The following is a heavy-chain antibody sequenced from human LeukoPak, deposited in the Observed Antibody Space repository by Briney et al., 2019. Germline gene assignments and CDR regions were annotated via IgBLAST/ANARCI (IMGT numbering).Heavy chain of an antibody. CDR2: IYYSKNT. CDR1: GGSLSSSSAY. CDR3: VSPRGFSYGYFDY. D-gene: IGHD5-18*01. V-gene: IGHV4-39*01. J-gene: IGHJ4*02. Sequence: SDTRSLTCTVSGGSLSSSSAYGGWIRQPPGKALEWIGSIYYSKNTYYNPSLKSRVTISADTSKNQFSLTLGSVSATDTAVYYCVSPRGFSYGYFDYWGQGTLVTVSS.